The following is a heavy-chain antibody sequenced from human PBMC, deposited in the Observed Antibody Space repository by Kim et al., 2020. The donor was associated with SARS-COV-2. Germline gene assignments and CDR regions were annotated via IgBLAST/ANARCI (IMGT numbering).Heavy chain of an antibody. D-gene: IGHD5-18*01. Sequence: ASVKVSCKASGYTFTGYYMHWVRQAPGQGLEWMGRINPNSGGTNYAQKFQGRVTMTRDTSISTAYMELSRLRSDDTAVYYCARSGYSYGKTGNFDYWGQGTLVTVSS. CDR1: GYTFTGYY. CDR2: INPNSGGT. V-gene: IGHV1-2*06. CDR3: ARSGYSYGKTGNFDY. J-gene: IGHJ4*02.